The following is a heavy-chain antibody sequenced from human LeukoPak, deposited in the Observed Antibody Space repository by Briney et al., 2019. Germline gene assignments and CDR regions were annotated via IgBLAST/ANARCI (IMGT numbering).Heavy chain of an antibody. D-gene: IGHD2-21*02. V-gene: IGHV1-2*02. CDR2: INPNSGGT. Sequence: ASVKVSCKASGYTLTGYYMHWVRQAPGQGLEWMGWINPNSGGTNYAQKFQGRVTMTRDTSICTAYMELSRLRSDDTAVYYCARVEGGVYCGGDCYSNVYWGQGTLVTVSS. J-gene: IGHJ4*02. CDR1: GYTLTGYY. CDR3: ARVEGGVYCGGDCYSNVY.